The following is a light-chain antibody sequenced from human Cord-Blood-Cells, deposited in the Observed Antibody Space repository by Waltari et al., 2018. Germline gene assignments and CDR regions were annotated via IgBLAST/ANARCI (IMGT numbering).Light chain of an antibody. CDR1: KLGDKY. CDR3: QAWDSSVYV. Sequence: SYELTQPPPVSVSPGQTASITCSGDKLGDKYACWYQQKPGQSPVLVIYQDSKRPSGIPERFSGSNSGNTATLTISGTQAMDEADYYCQAWDSSVYVFGTETKVTVL. CDR2: QDS. J-gene: IGLJ1*01. V-gene: IGLV3-1*01.